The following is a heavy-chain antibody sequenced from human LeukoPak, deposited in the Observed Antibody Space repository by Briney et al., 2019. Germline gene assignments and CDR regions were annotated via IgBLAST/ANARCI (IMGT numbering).Heavy chain of an antibody. D-gene: IGHD1-26*01. V-gene: IGHV3-30*18. CDR1: GFTFSSYG. J-gene: IGHJ6*02. Sequence: GGSLRLSCAASGFTFSSYGMHWVRQAPGKGLEWVAVISYDGSNKYYADSVKGRFTISRDNSKNTLYLQMNSLRAEDTAVYYCAKDLELATITYYYGMDVWGQGTTVTVS. CDR2: ISYDGSNK. CDR3: AKDLELATITYYYGMDV.